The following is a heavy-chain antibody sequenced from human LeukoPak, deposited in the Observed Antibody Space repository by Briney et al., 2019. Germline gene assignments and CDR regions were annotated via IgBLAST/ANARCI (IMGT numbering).Heavy chain of an antibody. V-gene: IGHV3-30*02. CDR3: AKDTTPPKAGFDP. CDR1: GSTFSSCG. Sequence: PGGSLRLSCAASGSTFSSCGMHWVRQAPGKGLEWVAFIRYDGSNRYYADSVKGRFTISRDNSKNTLYLQMNSLRDEDTAVYYCAKDTTPPKAGFDPWGQGTLVTVSS. CDR2: IRYDGSNR. J-gene: IGHJ5*02. D-gene: IGHD1-14*01.